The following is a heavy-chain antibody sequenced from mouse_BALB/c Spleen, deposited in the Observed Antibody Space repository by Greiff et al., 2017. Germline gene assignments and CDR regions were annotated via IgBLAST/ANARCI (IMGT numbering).Heavy chain of an antibody. CDR3: ARTSPLYAMDY. CDR2: ISSGGST. CDR1: GFTFSSYA. Sequence: DVKLVESGGGLVKPGGSLKLSCAASGFTFSSYAMSWVRQTPEKRLEWVASISSGGSTYYPDSVKGRFTISRDNARNILYLQMSSLRSEDTAMYYCARTSPLYAMDYWGQGTSVTVSS. V-gene: IGHV5-6-5*01. J-gene: IGHJ4*01.